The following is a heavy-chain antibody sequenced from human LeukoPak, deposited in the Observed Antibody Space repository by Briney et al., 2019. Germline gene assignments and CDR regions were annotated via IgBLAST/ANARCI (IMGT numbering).Heavy chain of an antibody. CDR1: GGSISGSSYY. V-gene: IGHV4-39*07. J-gene: IGHJ4*02. CDR2: IYYSGST. D-gene: IGHD6-6*01. CDR3: ARDYSSSSDQFGFDY. Sequence: SETLSLTCTVSGGSISGSSYYWGWIRQPPGKGLEWIGSIYYSGSTYYNPSLKSRVTISVDTSKNQFSLKLSSVTAADTAVYYCARDYSSSSDQFGFDYWGQGTLVTVSS.